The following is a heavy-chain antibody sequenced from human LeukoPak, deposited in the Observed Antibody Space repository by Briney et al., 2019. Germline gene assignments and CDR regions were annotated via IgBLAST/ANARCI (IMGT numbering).Heavy chain of an antibody. CDR1: GYTFTSYG. D-gene: IGHD2-2*02. V-gene: IGHV1-18*01. CDR2: ISAYNGNT. Sequence: AASVKVSCKASGYTFTSYGISGVRQAPGQGLEWMGWISAYNGNTNYAQKLQGRVTMTTDTSTSTAYMELRSLRSDDTAVYYCARGFVVVPAAIFSYYYYGMDVWGQGTTVTVSS. CDR3: ARGFVVVPAAIFSYYYYGMDV. J-gene: IGHJ6*02.